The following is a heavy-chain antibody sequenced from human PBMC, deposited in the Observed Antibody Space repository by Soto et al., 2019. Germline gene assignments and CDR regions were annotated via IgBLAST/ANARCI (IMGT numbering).Heavy chain of an antibody. V-gene: IGHV2-5*02. CDR2: IYWDDDA. J-gene: IGHJ3*01. CDR1: GFSLSADGVG. CDR3: AHAYGGTSWPNDAFDV. D-gene: IGHD2-2*01. Sequence: ITLKESGPTLVKPTQTLTLTCTFSGFSLSADGVGVGWIRKPPGRALEWFALIYWDDDARYRPSLKSRLTITKDTSENQVVLTMTNMDPVDTATYYCAHAYGGTSWPNDAFDVWGQGTVVTVSS.